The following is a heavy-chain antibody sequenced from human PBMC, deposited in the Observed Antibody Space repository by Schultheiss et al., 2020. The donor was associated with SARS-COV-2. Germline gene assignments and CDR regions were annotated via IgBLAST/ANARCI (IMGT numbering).Heavy chain of an antibody. CDR1: GGSFSGYY. J-gene: IGHJ4*02. CDR3: ASTRDTYYYGSGSPLNF. CDR2: IYYSGST. V-gene: IGHV4-59*12. D-gene: IGHD3-10*01. Sequence: SETLSLTCAVYGGSFSGYYWSWIRQPPGKGLEWIGYIYYSGSTNYNPSLKSRVTISVDTSKNQFSLKLSSVTAADTAVYYCASTRDTYYYGSGSPLNFWGQGTLVTVSS.